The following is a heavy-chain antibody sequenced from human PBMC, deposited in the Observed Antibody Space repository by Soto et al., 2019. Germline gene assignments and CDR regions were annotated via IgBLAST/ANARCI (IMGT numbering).Heavy chain of an antibody. D-gene: IGHD4-17*01. J-gene: IGHJ3*02. Sequence: SETLSLTCAVFGGSFSGYYWSWIRQPPGKGLEWIGEINQSGSTNYNPSLKSRVTISVDTSKNQFSLKLSSVTAADTAVYYCARFLDYGDYTDAFDIWGQGTMVTVSS. CDR3: ARFLDYGDYTDAFDI. CDR2: INQSGST. V-gene: IGHV4-34*01. CDR1: GGSFSGYY.